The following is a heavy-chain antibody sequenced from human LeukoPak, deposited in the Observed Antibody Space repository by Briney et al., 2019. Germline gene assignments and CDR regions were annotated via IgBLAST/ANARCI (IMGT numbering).Heavy chain of an antibody. CDR2: MRHDGSGA. V-gene: IGHV3-30-3*01. Sequence: GGSLRLSCTASGFTFTRNGMHWVRQAPSKGLEGVAAMRHDGSGALSADSVKGQFIISRDNSKNTQYLQMNSLRIEDSAVYYCATGSDFYYDSWGQGILVTVSS. J-gene: IGHJ5*01. CDR3: ATGSDFYYDS. CDR1: GFTFTRNG. D-gene: IGHD1-26*01.